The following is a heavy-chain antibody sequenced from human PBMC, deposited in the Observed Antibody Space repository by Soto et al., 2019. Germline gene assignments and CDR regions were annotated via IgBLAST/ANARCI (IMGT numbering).Heavy chain of an antibody. CDR2: ISAYNGNR. CDR3: ARAFYRRGTYYACDN. J-gene: IGHJ4*02. Sequence: QVPLVQSGPEVKKPGASVTVSCKTSGYTPTNYDIGWVRQAPGQGLEWMGWISAYNGNRNSAQKLQGRLTMTTDTSTKTAYMQLRSLRSDDTAVYCCARAFYRRGTYYACDNWGQGTLVTVSS. D-gene: IGHD1-26*01. CDR1: GYTPTNYD. V-gene: IGHV1-18*01.